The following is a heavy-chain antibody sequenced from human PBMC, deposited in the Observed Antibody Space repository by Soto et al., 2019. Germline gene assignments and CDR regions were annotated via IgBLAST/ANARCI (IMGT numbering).Heavy chain of an antibody. D-gene: IGHD3-22*01. Sequence: ASVKVSCKASGYTFTSYYMHWVRQAPGQGLEWMGIINPSGGSTSYAQKFQGRVTMTRDTSTSTVYMELSSLRSEDTAVYYCARENYYYDSSGYDLGGASDIWGQGTIVTVSS. V-gene: IGHV1-46*01. CDR3: ARENYYYDSSGYDLGGASDI. CDR1: GYTFTSYY. CDR2: INPSGGST. J-gene: IGHJ3*02.